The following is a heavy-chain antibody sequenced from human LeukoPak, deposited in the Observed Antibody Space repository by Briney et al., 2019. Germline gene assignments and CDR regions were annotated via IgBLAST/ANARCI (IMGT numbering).Heavy chain of an antibody. CDR3: ARAASMVRGVIHY. CDR1: GYTFT. V-gene: IGHV1-46*01. CDR2: INPSGGST. D-gene: IGHD3-10*01. Sequence: GASVKVSCKASGYTFTIHWVRQAPGQGLEWMGIINPSGGSTSYAQKFQGRVTMTRDTSTSTVYVELSSLRSDGTAVYYCARAASMVRGVIHYWGQGTLVTVSS. J-gene: IGHJ4*02.